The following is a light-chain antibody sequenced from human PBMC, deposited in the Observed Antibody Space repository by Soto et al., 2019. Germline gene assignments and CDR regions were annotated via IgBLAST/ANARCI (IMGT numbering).Light chain of an antibody. V-gene: IGLV4-60*02. J-gene: IGLJ3*02. CDR3: ETWDSNTHTV. CDR1: SGHSSYI. Sequence: QSVLTQSSSASASLGSSVKLTCTLSSGHSSYIIAWHQQQPGKAPRYLMKLQGSGSYNKGSGVPDRFSGSSSGADRYLTISNLQFEDEAHDYCETWDSNTHTVFGGGTKLTVL. CDR2: LQGSGSY.